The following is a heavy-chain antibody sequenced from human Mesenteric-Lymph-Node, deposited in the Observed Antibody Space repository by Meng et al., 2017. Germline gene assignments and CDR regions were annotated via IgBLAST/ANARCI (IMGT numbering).Heavy chain of an antibody. CDR3: ARTNYGDYNWFDP. Sequence: PQEEGAGALKPSETLSLVCAVYGGSFSGYHWSCIHRPPWKGLKWIGEINHSGSTNYNPSLKIRVTISVNTSKNQFSLKLTSVTAADTAVYFCARTNYGDYNWFDPWGQGTLVTVSS. J-gene: IGHJ5*02. CDR2: INHSGST. CDR1: GGSFSGYH. V-gene: IGHV4-34*01. D-gene: IGHD4-17*01.